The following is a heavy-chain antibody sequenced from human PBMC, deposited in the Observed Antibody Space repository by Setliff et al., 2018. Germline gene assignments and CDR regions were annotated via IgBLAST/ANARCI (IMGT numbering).Heavy chain of an antibody. CDR2: IYNDDRHT. V-gene: IGHV3-23*03. Sequence: GESLRLSCTTSGFNFYDFALSWVRQAPGKGLEWVSTIYNDDRHTFYTDSVKGRFTIFRDISKNTLYLLMTSLRAEDTAVYYCAKPQVELRWGFESWGQGTLVTVSS. J-gene: IGHJ4*02. D-gene: IGHD1-7*01. CDR3: AKPQVELRWGFES. CDR1: GFNFYDFA.